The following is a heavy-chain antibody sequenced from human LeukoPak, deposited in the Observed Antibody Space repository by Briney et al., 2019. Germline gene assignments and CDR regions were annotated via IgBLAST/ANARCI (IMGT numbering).Heavy chain of an antibody. Sequence: SQTLSLTCAISGDTVSSNSAAWSWIRQSPSRGLEWLGRTYYRSKWYHDYAVSVRSRVSVNPDTSKNQFSLQLNSVTPEDTAVYYCAKFLGIGSQRYYFDSWGQGTLVTVSS. D-gene: IGHD6-19*01. V-gene: IGHV6-1*01. CDR3: AKFLGIGSQRYYFDS. CDR1: GDTVSSNSAA. CDR2: TYYRSKWYH. J-gene: IGHJ4*02.